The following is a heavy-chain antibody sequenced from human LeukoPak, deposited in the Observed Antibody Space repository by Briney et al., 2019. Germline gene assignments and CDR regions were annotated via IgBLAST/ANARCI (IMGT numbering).Heavy chain of an antibody. D-gene: IGHD2-15*01. CDR2: ISNIGTTI. Sequence: GGSLRLSCAASGFIFSDYYMSWLRQAPGKGLEWVSYISNIGTTIYYADSVKGRFTISRDTAKNSLYLQMNSLRAEDTAVYYCARVRGCGGGSCYSYYMDVWGKGTTVTVSS. J-gene: IGHJ6*03. CDR1: GFIFSDYY. V-gene: IGHV3-11*04. CDR3: ARVRGCGGGSCYSYYMDV.